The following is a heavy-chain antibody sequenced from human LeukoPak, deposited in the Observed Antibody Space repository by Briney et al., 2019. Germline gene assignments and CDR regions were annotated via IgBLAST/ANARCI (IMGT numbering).Heavy chain of an antibody. Sequence: ASVKVSCKASGYTFTGYYMHWVRQAPGQGLEWMGWINPNSGGTNYAQKFQGRVTMTRDTSISTAYMELSRLRSDDTAVYYCARVSSGRYYYYGMDVWGQGTTVTVSS. CDR3: ARVSSGRYYYYGMDV. CDR1: GYTFTGYY. CDR2: INPNSGGT. J-gene: IGHJ6*02. D-gene: IGHD6-19*01. V-gene: IGHV1-2*02.